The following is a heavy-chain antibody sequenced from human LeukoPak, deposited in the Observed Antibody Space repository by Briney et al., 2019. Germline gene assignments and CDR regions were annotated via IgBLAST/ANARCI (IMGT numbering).Heavy chain of an antibody. Sequence: WGSLRISCAASGFTVRSNYISWGRQAPGEGLGWVPVFYYGGSTYYADSVKGRFTISRDNSKNTLYLQMNSLRAEDTAVYYCASDSSSWYGGTNWGQGTLVTVSS. V-gene: IGHV3-66*02. CDR3: ASDSSSWYGGTN. D-gene: IGHD6-13*01. CDR2: FYYGGST. J-gene: IGHJ4*02. CDR1: GFTVRSNY.